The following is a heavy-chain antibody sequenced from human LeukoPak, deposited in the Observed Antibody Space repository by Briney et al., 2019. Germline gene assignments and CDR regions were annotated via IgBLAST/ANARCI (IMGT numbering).Heavy chain of an antibody. V-gene: IGHV5-51*01. CDR3: AIGGDSSTSCYRCFNY. J-gene: IGHJ4*02. D-gene: IGHD2-2*01. CDR2: IYPDDSDT. CDR1: GYSFTNYW. Sequence: GESLKISCEGSGYSFTNYWIGWVRPVPGKGLEWMGIIYPDDSDTRYSPSFQGQVTISADKSIGTAYLQWSSLKASDTAMYYCAIGGDSSTSCYRCFNYWGQGTLVTVSS.